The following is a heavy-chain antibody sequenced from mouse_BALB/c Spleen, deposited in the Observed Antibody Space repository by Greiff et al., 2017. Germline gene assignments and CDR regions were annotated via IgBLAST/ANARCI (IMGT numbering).Heavy chain of an antibody. D-gene: IGHD2-1*01. Sequence: EVQLVESGGGLVKPGGSLKLSCAASGFTFSDYYMYWVRQTPEKRLEWVATISDGGSYTYYPDSVKGRFTISRDNAKNNLYLQMSSLKSEDTAMYYCARDFYPFAYWGQGTLVTVSA. CDR3: ARDFYPFAY. V-gene: IGHV5-4*02. CDR2: ISDGGSYT. J-gene: IGHJ3*01. CDR1: GFTFSDYY.